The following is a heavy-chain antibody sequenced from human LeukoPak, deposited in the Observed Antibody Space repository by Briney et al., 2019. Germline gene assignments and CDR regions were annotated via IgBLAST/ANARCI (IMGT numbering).Heavy chain of an antibody. CDR1: GGTFSSYS. V-gene: IGHV1-69*05. CDR3: ARGPNWYFDL. J-gene: IGHJ2*01. CDR2: IIPIFGTT. Sequence: SVKVSCKASGGTFSSYSISWVRQAPGQGLEWMGGIIPIFGTTNYAQKFQGRVTITTDESTSTAYMELNSLRAEDTAVYYCARGPNWYFDLWGRGTLVTVSS.